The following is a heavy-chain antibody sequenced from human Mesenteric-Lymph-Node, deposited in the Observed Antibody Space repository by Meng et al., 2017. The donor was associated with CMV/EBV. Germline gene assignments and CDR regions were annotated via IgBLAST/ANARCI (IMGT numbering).Heavy chain of an antibody. CDR2: IRYDGSNK. D-gene: IGHD2/OR15-2a*01. V-gene: IGHV3-30*02. Sequence: GESLKISCAASGFTFSSYGMHWVRQAPGKGLEWVAFIRYDGSNKYYADSVKGRFTISRDNSKNTLYLQMNSLRAEDTAVYYCAKDYFSRAAPTYYGMDVWGQGTTVTVSS. CDR3: AKDYFSRAAPTYYGMDV. CDR1: GFTFSSYG. J-gene: IGHJ6*02.